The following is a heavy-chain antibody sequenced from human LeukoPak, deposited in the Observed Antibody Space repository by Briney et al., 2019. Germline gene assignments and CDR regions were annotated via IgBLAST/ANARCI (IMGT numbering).Heavy chain of an antibody. CDR2: INPNSGGT. D-gene: IGHD3-3*01. Sequence: ASVKVSCKASGYTFTGYYKHWVRQAPGQGLEWMGWINPNSGGTNYAQKFQGRVTMTRDTSISTAYMELSRLRSDDTAVYYCARQDLEWFIWFDPWGQGTLVTVSS. V-gene: IGHV1-2*02. J-gene: IGHJ5*02. CDR1: GYTFTGYY. CDR3: ARQDLEWFIWFDP.